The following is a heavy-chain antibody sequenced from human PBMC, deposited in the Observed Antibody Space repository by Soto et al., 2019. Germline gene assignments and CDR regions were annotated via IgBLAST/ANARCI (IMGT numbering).Heavy chain of an antibody. CDR3: AKDAVYRDGLWLMDS. CDR1: GFTISTYA. Sequence: PGGSLRLSCAASGFTISTYAMTWVHQAPGKGLECVSGVTGSGSQIYYADSVKGRFTISKDNSKNTLYLQMSSLREEDTALYYCAKDAVYRDGLWLMDSWGQGTLVTVSS. D-gene: IGHD2-21*01. J-gene: IGHJ5*02. CDR2: VTGSGSQI. V-gene: IGHV3-23*01.